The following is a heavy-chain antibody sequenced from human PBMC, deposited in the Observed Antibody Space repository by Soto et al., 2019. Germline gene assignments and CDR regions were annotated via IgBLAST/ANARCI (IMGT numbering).Heavy chain of an antibody. D-gene: IGHD6-19*01. J-gene: IGHJ6*02. CDR2: ISGSGGST. CDR1: GFTFSSYA. Sequence: GGSLRLSCAASGFTFSSYAMSWVRQAPGKGLEWVSAISGSGGSTFYADSVKGRFTISRDNSKNTLYQQMNRLRAEHTAEYYGAKGDSSGWYYYYGRDDWGQGTTVTVSS. V-gene: IGHV3-23*01. CDR3: AKGDSSGWYYYYGRDD.